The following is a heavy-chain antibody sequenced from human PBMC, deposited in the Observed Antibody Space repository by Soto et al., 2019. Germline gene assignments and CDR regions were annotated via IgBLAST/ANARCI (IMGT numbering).Heavy chain of an antibody. V-gene: IGHV3-23*01. CDR3: AKDGVAAPPYYYYGMDV. J-gene: IGHJ6*02. Sequence: GGSLRLSCAASGFTFSSYAMSWVRQAPGKGLEWVSAISCSGGSTYYADSVKGRFTISRDNSKNTLYLQMNSLRAEDTAVYYCAKDGVAAPPYYYYGMDVWGQGTTVTVSS. D-gene: IGHD6-6*01. CDR2: ISCSGGST. CDR1: GFTFSSYA.